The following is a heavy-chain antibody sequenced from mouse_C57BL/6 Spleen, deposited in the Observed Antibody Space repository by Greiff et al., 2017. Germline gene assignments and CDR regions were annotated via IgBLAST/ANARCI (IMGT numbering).Heavy chain of an antibody. D-gene: IGHD3-2*02. CDR2: IDPETGGT. Sequence: QLKQSGAELVRPGASVTLSCKASGYTFTDYEMHWVKQTPVHGLEWIGAIDPETGGTAYNQKFKGKAILTADKSSSTAYMELRSLTSEDSAVYYCTRGDSSGYGAYWGQGTLVTVSA. J-gene: IGHJ3*01. V-gene: IGHV1-15*01. CDR3: TRGDSSGYGAY. CDR1: GYTFTDYE.